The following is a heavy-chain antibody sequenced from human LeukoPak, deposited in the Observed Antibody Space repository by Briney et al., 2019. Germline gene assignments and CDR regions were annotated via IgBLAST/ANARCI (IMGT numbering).Heavy chain of an antibody. J-gene: IGHJ4*02. D-gene: IGHD6-19*01. CDR2: INPNTGAT. Sequence: ASVTVSCKASGYTFTVYYMHWVRQAPGQGLEWMGWINPNTGATNYAQKFKGRVTMTRDTSISTAYMELSRLRSDDTAVYYCAREDPGGWYDYWGQGTLVTVSS. CDR3: AREDPGGWYDY. V-gene: IGHV1-2*02. CDR1: GYTFTVYY.